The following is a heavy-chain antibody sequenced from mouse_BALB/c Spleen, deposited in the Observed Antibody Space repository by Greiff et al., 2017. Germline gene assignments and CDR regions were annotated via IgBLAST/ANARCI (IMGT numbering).Heavy chain of an antibody. CDR1: GYSFTSYW. CDR3: ARESYAMDY. J-gene: IGHJ4*01. V-gene: IGHV1S41*01. Sequence: DLVKPGASVTLSCKASGYSFTSYWINWIKQRPGQGLEWIGRIAPGSGSTYYNEMFTGKATLTVDTSSSTAYIQLSSLSSEDSAVYFCARESYAMDYWGQGTSVTVSS. CDR2: IAPGSGST.